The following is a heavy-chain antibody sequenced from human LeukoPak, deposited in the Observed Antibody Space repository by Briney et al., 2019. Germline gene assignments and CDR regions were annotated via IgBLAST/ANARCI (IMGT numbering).Heavy chain of an antibody. V-gene: IGHV4-39*07. CDR3: AREGLYGSGTTYFDY. D-gene: IGHD3-10*01. Sequence: SETLSLTCTVSGGSITSSSYYWGWIRQPPGKGPEWIGSIYYSGSTNYNPSLKSRVTISVDTSKNQFSLKLSSVTAADTAVYYCAREGLYGSGTTYFDYWGQGTLVTVSS. J-gene: IGHJ4*02. CDR2: IYYSGST. CDR1: GGSITSSSYY.